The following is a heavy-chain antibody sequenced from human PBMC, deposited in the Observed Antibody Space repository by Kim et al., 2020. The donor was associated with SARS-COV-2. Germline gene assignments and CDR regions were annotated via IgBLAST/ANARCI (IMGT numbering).Heavy chain of an antibody. D-gene: IGHD3-10*01. Sequence: GESLKISCKGSGYSFTSYWISWVRQMPGKGLEWMGRIDPSDSYTNYSPSFQGHVTISADKSISTAYLQWSSLKASDTAMYYCARDPNYGEGGYNWFDPWGQGTLVTVSS. CDR1: GYSFTSYW. V-gene: IGHV5-10-1*01. J-gene: IGHJ5*02. CDR2: IDPSDSYT. CDR3: ARDPNYGEGGYNWFDP.